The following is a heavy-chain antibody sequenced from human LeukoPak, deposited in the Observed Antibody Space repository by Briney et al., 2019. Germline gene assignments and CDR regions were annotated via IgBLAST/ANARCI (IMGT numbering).Heavy chain of an antibody. J-gene: IGHJ6*03. CDR2: ISSSGSTI. D-gene: IGHD3-9*01. Sequence: PGGSLRLSCAASGFTFSDYYMSWIRQAPGKGLEWVSYISSSGSTIYYADSVKGRFTTSRDNAKNSLYLQMNSLRAEDTAVYYCARDKRHDILTGYYIYYYYYMDVWGKGTTVTVSS. CDR3: ARDKRHDILTGYYIYYYYYMDV. V-gene: IGHV3-11*04. CDR1: GFTFSDYY.